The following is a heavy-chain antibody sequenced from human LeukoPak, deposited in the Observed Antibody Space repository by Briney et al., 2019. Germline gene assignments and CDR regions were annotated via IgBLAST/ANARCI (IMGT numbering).Heavy chain of an antibody. CDR2: ISSSSNTK. J-gene: IGHJ4*02. D-gene: IGHD6-19*01. CDR1: GFTFGTYS. V-gene: IGHV3-48*02. CDR3: ARGRAVAGTGNNYFDY. Sequence: GGSLRLSCAASGFTFGTYSMNWVRQAPGKGLEWVSYISSSSNTKYYADSVKGRFTISRDNAKNSLYLQMNSLRDEDTAVYYCARGRAVAGTGNNYFDYWGQGTLVTVSS.